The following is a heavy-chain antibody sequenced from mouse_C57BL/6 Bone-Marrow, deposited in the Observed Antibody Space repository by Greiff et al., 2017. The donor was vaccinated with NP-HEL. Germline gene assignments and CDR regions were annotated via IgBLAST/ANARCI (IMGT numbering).Heavy chain of an antibody. V-gene: IGHV6-3*01. CDR1: GFTFSNYW. Sequence: EVKLMESGGGLVQPGGSMKLSCVASGFTFSNYWMNWVRQSPEKGLEWVAQIRLKSDNYATHYAESVKGRFTISRDDSKSSVYLQMNNLRAEDTGIYYCTDSGSSYVYAMDYWGQGTSVTVSS. J-gene: IGHJ4*01. CDR3: TDSGSSYVYAMDY. CDR2: IRLKSDNYAT. D-gene: IGHD1-1*01.